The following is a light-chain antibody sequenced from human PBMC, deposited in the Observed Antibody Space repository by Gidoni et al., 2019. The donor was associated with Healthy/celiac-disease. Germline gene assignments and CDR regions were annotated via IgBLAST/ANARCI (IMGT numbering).Light chain of an antibody. J-gene: IGKJ4*01. CDR2: DAS. Sequence: DIQMTQSPSSLSASVGDRVTITCQASQDISNYLNWYQQKPWKAPKLLIYDASNLETGVPSRFSGSGSGTDFTFTISSLQPEDIATYYCQQYDNLPPKAFGGXTKVEIK. CDR3: QQYDNLPPKA. CDR1: QDISNY. V-gene: IGKV1-33*01.